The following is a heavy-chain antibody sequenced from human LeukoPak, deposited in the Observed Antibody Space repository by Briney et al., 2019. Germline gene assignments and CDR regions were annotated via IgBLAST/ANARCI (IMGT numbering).Heavy chain of an antibody. V-gene: IGHV4-59*01. CDR3: ARGSFQPRVDY. J-gene: IGHJ4*02. CDR1: GGSISTYN. D-gene: IGHD2-15*01. CDR2: IYYTGST. Sequence: PSETLSLTCTVSGGSISTYNWSWIRQPPGKGLEWIGYIYYTGSTNYNPSLKSRVTISVDTSKNQFSLKLSSVTAADTAVYYCARGSFQPRVDYWGQGTLVSVSS.